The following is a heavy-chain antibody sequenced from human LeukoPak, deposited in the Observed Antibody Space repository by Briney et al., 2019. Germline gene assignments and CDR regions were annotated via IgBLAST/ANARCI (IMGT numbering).Heavy chain of an antibody. D-gene: IGHD3-16*02. CDR1: GGSISSGGYS. CDR2: IYYSGST. J-gene: IGHJ4*02. CDR3: ARYRYDYVWGSYRFFDY. V-gene: IGHV4-61*08. Sequence: SETLSLTCAVSGGSISSGGYSWSWIRQPPGKGLEWIGYIYYSGSTNYNPSLKSRVTISVDTSKNQFSLKLSSVTAADTAVYYCARYRYDYVWGSYRFFDYWGQGTLVTVSS.